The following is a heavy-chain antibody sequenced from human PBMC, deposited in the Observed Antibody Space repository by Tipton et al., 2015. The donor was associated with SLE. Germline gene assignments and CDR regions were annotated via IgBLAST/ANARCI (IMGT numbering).Heavy chain of an antibody. V-gene: IGHV4-4*07. CDR2: ISVSTGRT. J-gene: IGHJ4*02. CDR3: ARDGYYYDTSGSTPFDY. D-gene: IGHD3-22*01. CDR1: GGSIRGYY. Sequence: GLVKPSETLSLTCSVSGGSIRGYYWNWIRQPAGKGLEWLGRISVSTGRTNYNPSLKSRVTMSVDTSKSQFSLNLSSVTAADTAVYFCARDGYYYDTSGSTPFDYWGQGKLVTVSS.